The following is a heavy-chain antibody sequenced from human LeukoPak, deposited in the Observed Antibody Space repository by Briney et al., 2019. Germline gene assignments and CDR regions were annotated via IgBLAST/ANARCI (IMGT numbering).Heavy chain of an antibody. V-gene: IGHV3-48*03. J-gene: IGHJ4*02. CDR3: AKAEPASGYDY. D-gene: IGHD1-14*01. CDR1: GFTFSSYE. Sequence: GGSLRLSCAASGFTFSSYEMNWVRQAPGKGLEWVSYISSSRSTIYYADSVKGRFTISRDNAKNSLYLQMNSLRAEDTAVYYCAKAEPASGYDYWGQGTLVTVSS. CDR2: ISSSRSTI.